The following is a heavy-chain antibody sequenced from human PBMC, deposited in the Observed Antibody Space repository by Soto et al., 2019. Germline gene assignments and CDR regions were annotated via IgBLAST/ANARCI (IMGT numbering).Heavy chain of an antibody. D-gene: IGHD3-22*01. V-gene: IGHV3-64D*06. Sequence: GSLRLSCSASGFTFSSYAMHWVRQAPGKGLEYVSAISSNGGSTYYADSVKGRFTISRDNSKNTLYLQMSSLRAEDTAVCYCVPPMIVVVITGYWGQGTLVTVSS. J-gene: IGHJ4*02. CDR2: ISSNGGST. CDR3: VPPMIVVVITGY. CDR1: GFTFSSYA.